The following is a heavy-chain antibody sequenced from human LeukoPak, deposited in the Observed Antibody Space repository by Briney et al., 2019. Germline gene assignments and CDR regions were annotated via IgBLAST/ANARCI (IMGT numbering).Heavy chain of an antibody. CDR1: GYSFPSYW. J-gene: IGHJ4*02. CDR2: IDPSDSYT. CDR3: ARSYSGYDYLDY. Sequence: GESLKISCKGSGYSFPSYWITRVRQMPGKGLEWMGRIDPSDSYTNYSPSFQGHVTISADKSISTAYLQWSSLKASDTAMYYCARSYSGYDYLDYWGQGTPVTVSS. V-gene: IGHV5-10-1*01. D-gene: IGHD5-12*01.